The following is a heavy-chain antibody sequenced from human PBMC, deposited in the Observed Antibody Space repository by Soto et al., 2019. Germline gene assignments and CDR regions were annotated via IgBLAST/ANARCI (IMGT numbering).Heavy chain of an antibody. CDR3: ARGFDGSGSYYYYYYMDV. V-gene: IGHV3-21*01. CDR2: ISSSSSYI. D-gene: IGHD3-10*01. J-gene: IGHJ6*03. Sequence: GGSLRLSCAASGFTFSSYSMNWVRQAPGKGLEWVSSISSSSSYIYYADSVKGRFTISRDNAKNSLYLQMNSLRAEDTAVYYCARGFDGSGSYYYYYYMDVWGKGTTVTVSS. CDR1: GFTFSSYS.